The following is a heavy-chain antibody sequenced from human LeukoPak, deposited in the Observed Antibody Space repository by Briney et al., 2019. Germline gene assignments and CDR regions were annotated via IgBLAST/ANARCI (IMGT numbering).Heavy chain of an antibody. CDR2: INSDGSGT. J-gene: IGHJ4*02. V-gene: IGHV3-74*01. D-gene: IGHD6-19*01. CDR3: ASGAIAVAGTSLDY. CDR1: GFTFSSYA. Sequence: SGGSLRLSCAASGFTFSSYAMSWVRQAPGKGLVWVSCINSDGSGTTSVDSVKGRFTISRDNAKNTLYLQMNSLRAEDTAVYYCASGAIAVAGTSLDYWGQGTLVTVSS.